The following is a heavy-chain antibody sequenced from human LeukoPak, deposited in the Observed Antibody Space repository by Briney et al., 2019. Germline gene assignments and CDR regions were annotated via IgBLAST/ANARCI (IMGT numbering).Heavy chain of an antibody. D-gene: IGHD2-15*01. J-gene: IGHJ4*02. CDR1: GGSISSSSYY. CDR3: ARVDCSGGSCHDYFDY. Sequence: SETLSLTCTVSGGSISSSSYYWGWIRQPPGKGLEWIGSIYYSGSTYYNPSLKSRVTISVDTSKNQFSLKLSSVTAADTAVYYCARVDCSGGSCHDYFDYWGQGTLVTVSS. CDR2: IYYSGST. V-gene: IGHV4-39*07.